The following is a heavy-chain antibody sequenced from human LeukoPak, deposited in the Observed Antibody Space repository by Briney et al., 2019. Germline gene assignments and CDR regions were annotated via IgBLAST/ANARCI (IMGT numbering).Heavy chain of an antibody. J-gene: IGHJ4*02. Sequence: PGGSLRLSCAASQFTFSNYAMNWVRQAPGRGLEWVSGISATSDNTYYADSVKGRFTISRDNSKSTLYLQMNSLRVEDTAIYYCARGYYDILTGLGYWSQGTLVTVSS. CDR1: QFTFSNYA. CDR3: ARGYYDILTGLGY. CDR2: ISATSDNT. D-gene: IGHD3-9*01. V-gene: IGHV3-23*01.